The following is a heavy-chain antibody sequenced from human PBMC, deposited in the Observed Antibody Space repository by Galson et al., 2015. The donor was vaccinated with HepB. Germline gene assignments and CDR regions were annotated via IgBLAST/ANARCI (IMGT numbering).Heavy chain of an antibody. Sequence: SVKVSCKASGYTFTNYNMHWVRQAPGQRLEWMGWINTVNGKTGYSQKFQGRVTITRDTSATTAYMELSSLQSEDTAVYYCARGSRIPYDSNYFDYWGRGTLVTVSS. CDR1: GYTFTNYN. CDR3: ARGSRIPYDSNYFDY. J-gene: IGHJ4*02. V-gene: IGHV1-3*04. CDR2: INTVNGKT. D-gene: IGHD3-22*01.